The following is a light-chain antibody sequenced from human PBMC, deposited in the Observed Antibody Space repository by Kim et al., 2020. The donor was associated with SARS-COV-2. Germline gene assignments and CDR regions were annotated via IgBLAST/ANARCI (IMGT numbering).Light chain of an antibody. Sequence: SPGERATLSCRASQSVYNKYLAWYQQKPGQAPRVLIYDASTRPTGIPDRFSGSGSGTDFTLTISRLEPEDFAVYYCQYYGTSPLTFGQGTRLEIK. V-gene: IGKV3-20*01. CDR1: QSVYNKY. J-gene: IGKJ5*01. CDR2: DAS. CDR3: QYYGTSPLT.